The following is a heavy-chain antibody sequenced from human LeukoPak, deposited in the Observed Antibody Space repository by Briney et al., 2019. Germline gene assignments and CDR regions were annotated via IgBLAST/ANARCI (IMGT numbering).Heavy chain of an antibody. J-gene: IGHJ5*02. Sequence: SQTLSLTCNVSGDSISNYYWSWIRQPAGKGLEWIGRIYTSGNTNYNPSLKSRVTISVDTSKSQFSLKLSSVTAADTAVYYCARHSGSGSYAKFDPWGQGTLVTVSS. V-gene: IGHV4-4*07. CDR1: GDSISNYY. CDR3: ARHSGSGSYAKFDP. D-gene: IGHD3-10*01. CDR2: IYTSGNT.